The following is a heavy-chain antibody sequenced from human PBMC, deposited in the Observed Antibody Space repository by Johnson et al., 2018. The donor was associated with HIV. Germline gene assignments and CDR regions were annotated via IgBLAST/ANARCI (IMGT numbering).Heavy chain of an antibody. V-gene: IGHV3-66*01. D-gene: IGHD1-26*01. J-gene: IGHJ3*02. CDR3: ARSSGSYLDDAFDI. CDR1: GFTVSSNY. Sequence: EVHLVESGGGLVQPGGSLRLSCAASGFTVSSNYMSWVRQAPGKGLECVSVIYSGGSTYYADSLKGRFTISRDNSKNTLYLQMNSLRAEDTAVYYCARSSGSYLDDAFDIWGQGTMVTVSS. CDR2: IYSGGST.